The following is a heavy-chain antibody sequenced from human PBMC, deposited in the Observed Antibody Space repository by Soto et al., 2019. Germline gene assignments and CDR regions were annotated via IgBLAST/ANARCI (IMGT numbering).Heavy chain of an antibody. V-gene: IGHV4-31*03. D-gene: IGHD2-21*01. J-gene: IGHJ1*01. CDR1: GGSISSGGYY. CDR2: IYYSGRT. Sequence: QVQLQESGPGLVKPSQTLSLTCTVSGGSISSGGYYWSWIRQHPGKGLERIGYIYYSGRTYYNPSLKSRVTIYRHTPKHQFSLKLRAVTAAGTARYYCARGVMHWGQGTLV. CDR3: ARGVMH.